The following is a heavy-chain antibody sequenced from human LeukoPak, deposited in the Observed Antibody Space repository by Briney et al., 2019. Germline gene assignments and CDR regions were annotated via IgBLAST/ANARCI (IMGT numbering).Heavy chain of an antibody. CDR2: INPIDSDT. D-gene: IGHD1-14*01. CDR1: GYSFIGFW. V-gene: IGHV5-51*01. J-gene: IGHJ4*02. CDR3: ARQRAPGLIDF. Sequence: GESLKISCRNSGYSFIGFWIGWVRQMPGEGPEWMGIINPIDSDTRYNPSFQGRAIFSVEKSTSTVYLQWSSLETSDTAMYYCARQRAPGLIDFWGQGTLVTVSS.